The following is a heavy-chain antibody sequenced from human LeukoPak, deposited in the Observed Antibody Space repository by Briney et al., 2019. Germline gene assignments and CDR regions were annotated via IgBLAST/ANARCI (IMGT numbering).Heavy chain of an antibody. D-gene: IGHD6-19*01. CDR3: AGRSRSGWYYGY. CDR2: IYYSGSTT. V-gene: IGHV4-59*03. CDR1: GGSISSYY. J-gene: IGHJ4*02. Sequence: SGTLSLTCTVSGGSISSYYWSWIRQPPGKGLEWIGYIYYSGSTTNYNPSLKSRVTISVDTSKNQFSLKLSSVTAADTAFYYCAGRSRSGWYYGYWGQGTLVTVSS.